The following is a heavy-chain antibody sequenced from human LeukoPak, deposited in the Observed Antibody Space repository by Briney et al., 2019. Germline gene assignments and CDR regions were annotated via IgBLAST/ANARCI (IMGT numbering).Heavy chain of an antibody. Sequence: ASVKVSCKASGYTFTSYGISWVRQAPGQGLEWVGWISAYNGNTNYAQKLQGRVTMTTDTSTGTAYMELRSLRSDDTAVYYCATGSVAGTAARYDYWGQGTLVTVSS. D-gene: IGHD6-19*01. V-gene: IGHV1-18*01. CDR2: ISAYNGNT. J-gene: IGHJ4*02. CDR1: GYTFTSYG. CDR3: ATGSVAGTAARYDY.